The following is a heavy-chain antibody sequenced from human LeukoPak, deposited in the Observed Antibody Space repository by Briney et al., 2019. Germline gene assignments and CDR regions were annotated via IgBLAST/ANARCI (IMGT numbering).Heavy chain of an antibody. Sequence: SETLSLTCTVSDGSISTSLWSWVRQPPGKGLEWIAYVYYNGDTDYNPSLKSRVITSIDTSKKHFSLKLSSVTAADTAVYYCARGTRRLYGDSGYYYGEFDYWGQGPLVIVSS. CDR1: DGSISTSL. CDR2: VYYNGDT. CDR3: ARGTRRLYGDSGYYYGEFDY. J-gene: IGHJ4*02. V-gene: IGHV4-59*08. D-gene: IGHD3-22*01.